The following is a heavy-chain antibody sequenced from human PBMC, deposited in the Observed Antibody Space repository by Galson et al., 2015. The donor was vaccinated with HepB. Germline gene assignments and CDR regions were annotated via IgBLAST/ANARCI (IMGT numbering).Heavy chain of an antibody. CDR3: ARDHGSIDSSGYYRGDAFDI. V-gene: IGHV1-2*02. D-gene: IGHD3-22*01. Sequence: SVKVSCKASGYAFTGYYMHWVRRAPGHGLEWMGWINPNSGGTNYAQKFQGRVTMTRDTSISTAYMELSRLRSDDTAVYYCARDHGSIDSSGYYRGDAFDIWGQGTMVTVSS. CDR1: GYAFTGYY. J-gene: IGHJ3*02. CDR2: INPNSGGT.